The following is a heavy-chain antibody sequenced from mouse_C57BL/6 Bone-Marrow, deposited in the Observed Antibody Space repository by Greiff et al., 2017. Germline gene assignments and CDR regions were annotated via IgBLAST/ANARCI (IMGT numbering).Heavy chain of an antibody. CDR3: AREKIYYGYDDYFDY. J-gene: IGHJ2*01. D-gene: IGHD2-2*01. V-gene: IGHV3-6*01. CDR2: ISYDGSN. CDR1: GYSITSGYY. Sequence: DVQLQESGPGLVKPSQSLSLTCSVTGYSITSGYYWNWIRQFPGNKLEWMGYISYDGSNNYNPSLKNRISITRDTSKNQFFLKLNSVTTEDTATYYCAREKIYYGYDDYFDYWGQGTTLTVSS.